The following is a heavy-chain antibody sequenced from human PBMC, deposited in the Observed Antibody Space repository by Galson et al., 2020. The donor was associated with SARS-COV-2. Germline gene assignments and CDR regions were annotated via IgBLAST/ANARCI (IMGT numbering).Heavy chain of an antibody. D-gene: IGHD3-22*01. CDR1: GGSFSDYS. CDR3: ARSRQDVTMIVVAITAYYHYMDV. CDR2: INHSGST. Sequence: SETLSLTCAVYGGSFSDYSWSWTRQSPGKGLEWIGEINHSGSTKSSPSLKSRVTIAVDTSKNQFSLKLTSMTAADTAVYYCARSRQDVTMIVVAITAYYHYMDVWSKGTTVTISS. J-gene: IGHJ6*03. V-gene: IGHV4-34*01.